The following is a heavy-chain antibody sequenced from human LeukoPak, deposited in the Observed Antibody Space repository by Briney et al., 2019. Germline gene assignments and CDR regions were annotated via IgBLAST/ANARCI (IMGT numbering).Heavy chain of an antibody. V-gene: IGHV3-30-3*01. CDR2: ISYDGSNK. CDR1: GFTFSSYA. J-gene: IGHJ4*02. CDR3: ARDRGLTTVTTKRPVGPFDY. D-gene: IGHD4-17*01. Sequence: PGGSLRLSCAASGFTFSSYAMHWVRQAPGKGLEWVAVISYDGSNKYYADSVKGRFTISRDNSKNTLYLQMNSLRAEDTAVYYCARDRGLTTVTTKRPVGPFDYWGQGTLVTVSS.